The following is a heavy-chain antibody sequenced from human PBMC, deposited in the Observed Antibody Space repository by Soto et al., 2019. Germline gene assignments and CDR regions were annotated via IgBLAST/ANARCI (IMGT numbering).Heavy chain of an antibody. V-gene: IGHV6-1*01. Sequence: SQTLSLTCAISGDSVSSNSAAWNWIRQSPSRGLEWLGRTYYRSKWYYGYAVSVKSRITIKPDTSKNQFSLQLNSVTPEGTAVYYCARIHSSSSSDMDVWGQGTTVTVSS. CDR3: ARIHSSSSSDMDV. CDR2: TYYRSKWYY. D-gene: IGHD6-6*01. CDR1: GDSVSSNSAA. J-gene: IGHJ6*02.